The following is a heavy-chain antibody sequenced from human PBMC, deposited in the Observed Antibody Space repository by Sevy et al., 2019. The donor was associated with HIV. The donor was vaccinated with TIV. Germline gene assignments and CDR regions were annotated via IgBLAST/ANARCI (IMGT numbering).Heavy chain of an antibody. D-gene: IGHD6-13*01. J-gene: IGHJ5*02. CDR3: ARSLAAAASS. CDR2: INQGGSEK. CDR1: GFTFSAYW. V-gene: IGHV3-7*01. Sequence: GGYLRLSCAASGFTFSAYWMHWVRQAPGKGLEWVANINQGGSEKYYVDSVKGRFTISIDNAKNSLFLQMNSLRAEDTAVYYCARSLAAAASSWGQGALVTVSS.